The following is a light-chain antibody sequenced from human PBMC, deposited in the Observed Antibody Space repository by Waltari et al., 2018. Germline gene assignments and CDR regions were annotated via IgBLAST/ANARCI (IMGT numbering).Light chain of an antibody. CDR2: DND. V-gene: IGLV1-40*01. J-gene: IGLJ2*01. CDR1: ISNIGAGYY. CDR3: QSYDTTLRGSI. Sequence: QSVLTQPPSLSGAPGQRVTFSCTGSISNIGAGYYVHWYQQLPGTAPKLLIYDNDNRPSGVPDRFSGSKSGTSASLAITGLQAEDEADYYCQSYDTTLRGSIFGGGTKLTVL.